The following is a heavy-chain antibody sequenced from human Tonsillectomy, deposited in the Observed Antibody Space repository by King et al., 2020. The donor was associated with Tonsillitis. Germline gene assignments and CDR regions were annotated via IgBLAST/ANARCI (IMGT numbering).Heavy chain of an antibody. D-gene: IGHD5-24*01. Sequence: LQLQESGPGLVKPSETLSLTCTVSGGSISSSSYYWGWIRQPPGKGLEWIGIIYYSGRTYCNPSLKSRVTISEDTSKNQFSLKLSSVTAADTAVYYCASLLEGAFDIWGQGTMVTVSS. CDR1: GGSISSSSYY. CDR3: ASLLEGAFDI. J-gene: IGHJ3*02. V-gene: IGHV4-39*01. CDR2: IYYSGRT.